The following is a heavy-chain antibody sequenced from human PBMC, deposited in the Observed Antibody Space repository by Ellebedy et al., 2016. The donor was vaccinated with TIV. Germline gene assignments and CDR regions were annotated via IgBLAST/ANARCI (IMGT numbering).Heavy chain of an antibody. CDR1: GGSISSSSYY. V-gene: IGHV4-61*01. CDR3: AREVPWEFYYYGMDV. CDR2: IYYSGST. Sequence: SETLSLTXTVSGGSISSSSYYWSWIRQPPGKGLEWIGYIYYSGSTNYNPSLKSRVTMSVDTSKNQFSLKLSSVTAADTAVYYCAREVPWEFYYYGMDVWGQGTTVTVSS. D-gene: IGHD3-10*01. J-gene: IGHJ6*02.